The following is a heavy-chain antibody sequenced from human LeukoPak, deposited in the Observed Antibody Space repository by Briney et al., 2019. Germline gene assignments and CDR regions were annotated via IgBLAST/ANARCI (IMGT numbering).Heavy chain of an antibody. Sequence: PGGSLRLSCAASGFTFSSYSMNWVPQAPGKGLEWVSSISSSSSYIYYADSVKGRFTISRDNAKNSLYLQMNSLRAEDTAVYYCARYCSGGSCYFWFDPWGQGTLVTVSS. CDR1: GFTFSSYS. CDR3: ARYCSGGSCYFWFDP. J-gene: IGHJ5*02. V-gene: IGHV3-21*01. D-gene: IGHD2-15*01. CDR2: ISSSSSYI.